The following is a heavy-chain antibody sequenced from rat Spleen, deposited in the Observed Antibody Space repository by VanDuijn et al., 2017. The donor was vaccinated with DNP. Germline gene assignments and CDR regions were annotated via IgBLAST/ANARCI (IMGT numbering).Heavy chain of an antibody. D-gene: IGHD1-4*01. CDR2: IIYDGSSF. V-gene: IGHV5-22*01. Sequence: EVQLMESGGGLVQPGRSLKLSCAASGFTFSDYYMAWVRQVPKKRLEWVATIIYDGSSFYYGDSVKGRFTVSRDNTKSTLYLQMTSLRSEDMASYYCTRDLHFGYNYAFDYWGQGVMVSVSS. CDR1: GFTFSDYY. J-gene: IGHJ2*01. CDR3: TRDLHFGYNYAFDY.